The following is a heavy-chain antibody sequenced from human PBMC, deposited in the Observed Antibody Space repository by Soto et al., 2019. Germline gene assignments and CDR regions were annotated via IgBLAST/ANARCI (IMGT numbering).Heavy chain of an antibody. CDR2: IIPIFGTA. V-gene: IGHV1-69*13. J-gene: IGHJ6*02. CDR3: ARDFTELWFGELLASALKYYYGMDV. Sequence: ASVKVSCKASGGTFSSYAISWVRQAPGQGLEWMGGIIPIFGTANYAQKFQGRVTITADESTSTAYMELSSLRSEDTAVYYCARDFTELWFGELLASALKYYYGMDVWGQGTTVTVSS. CDR1: GGTFSSYA. D-gene: IGHD3-10*01.